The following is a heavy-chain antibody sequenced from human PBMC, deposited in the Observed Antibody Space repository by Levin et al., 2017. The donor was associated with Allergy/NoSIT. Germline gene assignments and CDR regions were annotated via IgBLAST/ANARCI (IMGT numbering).Heavy chain of an antibody. Sequence: PSETLSLTCAASGFTFSSYAISWIRQAPGKGLEWVSGISASGGNTYYADSVKGRFTISRDNYKNTVYLQMNSLRADDTAVYYCANLGMEGRGVPLDYWGQGTLVTVSS. D-gene: IGHD6-13*01. V-gene: IGHV3-23*01. CDR2: ISASGGNT. CDR3: ANLGMEGRGVPLDY. J-gene: IGHJ4*02. CDR1: GFTFSSYA.